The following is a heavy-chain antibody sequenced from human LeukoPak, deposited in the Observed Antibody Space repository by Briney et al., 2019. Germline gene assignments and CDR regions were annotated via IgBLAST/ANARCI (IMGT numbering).Heavy chain of an antibody. J-gene: IGHJ4*02. CDR2: INTNTGNP. V-gene: IGHV7-4-1*02. Sequence: SVKVSCKASGYTFTNYAMNWVRQAPGQGLEWMGWINTNTGNPTYAQGFTGRFVFSLDTSVSTAYLQISSLKAEDTAVYYCARALKVGATAWFDYWGQGTLVTVSS. CDR1: GYTFTNYA. CDR3: ARALKVGATAWFDY. D-gene: IGHD1-26*01.